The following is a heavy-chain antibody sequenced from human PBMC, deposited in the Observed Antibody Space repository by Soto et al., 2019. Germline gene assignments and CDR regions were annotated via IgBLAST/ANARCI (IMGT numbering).Heavy chain of an antibody. Sequence: PSETLSLTCTVSGGSISSANYYWSWIRQPPGKGLEWIGYIYYGGSTYYNPSLRSRVTISLDTPKNQFSLRLRSVTAADMAVYYCATSEDSSLSVNRFDPWGQGALVTVSS. V-gene: IGHV4-30-4*01. CDR3: ATSEDSSLSVNRFDP. D-gene: IGHD6-6*01. J-gene: IGHJ5*02. CDR1: GGSISSANYY. CDR2: IYYGGST.